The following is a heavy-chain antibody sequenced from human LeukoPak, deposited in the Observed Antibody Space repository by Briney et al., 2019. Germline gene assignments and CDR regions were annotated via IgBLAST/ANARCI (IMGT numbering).Heavy chain of an antibody. V-gene: IGHV3-30*02. D-gene: IGHD3-10*01. CDR3: AKDGGVRGPDYYYYMDV. J-gene: IGHJ6*03. CDR1: GFTLSSYG. CDR2: IRYNGNNK. Sequence: GGSLRLPCAASGFTLSSYGMHWVRQAPGKGLEWVAFIRYNGNNKYYADSVKGRFTISRDTSKNTLYLQMYSLRSEDTAVYYCAKDGGVRGPDYYYYMDVWGKGTTVTISS.